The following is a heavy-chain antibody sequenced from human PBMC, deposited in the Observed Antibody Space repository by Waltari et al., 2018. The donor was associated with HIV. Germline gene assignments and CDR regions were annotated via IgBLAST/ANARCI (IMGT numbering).Heavy chain of an antibody. V-gene: IGHV1-2*06. CDR2: INWNTGDT. D-gene: IGHD5-12*01. CDR1: GYTFTAFH. Sequence: VPLVQSGADFRRPGASVDVSCEACGYTFTAFHMYLDRPAPGQGLQWMGRINWNTGDTNLAPNFQGPVSMTRDTSVNTAYMERRSLTSNDTAIYYCARGEDVSLTSLPPGYRFDFWGVGSAVTVSS. J-gene: IGHJ4*02. CDR3: ARGEDVSLTSLPPGYRFDF.